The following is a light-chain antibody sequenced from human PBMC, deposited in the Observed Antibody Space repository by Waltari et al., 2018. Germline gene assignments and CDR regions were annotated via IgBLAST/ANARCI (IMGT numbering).Light chain of an antibody. CDR1: QSIGNY. V-gene: IGKV1-39*01. CDR3: QETYSSPPST. J-gene: IGKJ1*01. Sequence: DIQVTQSPSSLSAAVGDRVSITCRASQSIGNYLNWYQQKPGKAPKILIYSASSLQSGVPSRFSGSGSGTDFTLTITSLQPEDFAIYYCQETYSSPPSTFGQGTKVESK. CDR2: SAS.